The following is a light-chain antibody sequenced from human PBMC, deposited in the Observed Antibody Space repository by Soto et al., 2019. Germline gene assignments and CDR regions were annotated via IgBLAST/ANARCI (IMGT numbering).Light chain of an antibody. CDR2: EAS. J-gene: IGKJ1*01. CDR1: QSISTW. V-gene: IGKV1-5*03. Sequence: DIQMTQSPSTLSASVGDRVTITCRPSQSISTWLAWYQQKSGKAPKLLIYEASSLGSGVPSRFSGSGSGTEFTLTISSLQPDDFATYYCQQYNSYSETFGQGTKVDIK. CDR3: QQYNSYSET.